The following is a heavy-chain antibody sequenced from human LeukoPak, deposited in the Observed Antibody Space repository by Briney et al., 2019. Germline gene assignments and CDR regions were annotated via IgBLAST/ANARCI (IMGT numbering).Heavy chain of an antibody. Sequence: GGSLRLSCAASEFTFSSYTMYWVRQAPGKGLEWVAVISSDGSNKYYADSVKGRFSISRDNSKNTLYLQMNSLRTEDTAVYYCAKVAYVFWSGCSTPYYFDYWGQGTLVTVSS. V-gene: IGHV3-30-3*01. D-gene: IGHD3-3*01. CDR3: AKVAYVFWSGCSTPYYFDY. J-gene: IGHJ4*02. CDR1: EFTFSSYT. CDR2: ISSDGSNK.